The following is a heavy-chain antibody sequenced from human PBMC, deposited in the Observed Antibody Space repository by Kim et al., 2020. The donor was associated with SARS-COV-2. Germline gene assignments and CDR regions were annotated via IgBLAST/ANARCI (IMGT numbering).Heavy chain of an antibody. V-gene: IGHV3-9*01. J-gene: IGHJ3*02. CDR2: ISWNSGSI. CDR3: AKDIGSGAVAGGPVAFDI. D-gene: IGHD6-19*01. CDR1: GFTFDDYA. Sequence: GGSLRLSCAASGFTFDDYAMHWVRQAPGKGLEWVSGISWNSGSIGYADSVKGRFTISRDNAKNSLYLQMNSLRAEDTALYYCAKDIGSGAVAGGPVAFDIWGQGTMVTVSS.